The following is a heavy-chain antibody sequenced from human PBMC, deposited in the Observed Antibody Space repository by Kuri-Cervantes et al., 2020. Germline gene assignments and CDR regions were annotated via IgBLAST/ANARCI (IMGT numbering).Heavy chain of an antibody. CDR2: VDPDGSEK. Sequence: GESLKISCAVSGFTFSTFSTSWLTWVRQAPGKGLEWVANVDPDGSEKYYVDSVKGRFTISRDNAKNSVYLQMNSLRAEDTAVYYCARGGYGMDVWGQGTTVTVSS. V-gene: IGHV3-7*01. CDR3: ARGGYGMDV. J-gene: IGHJ6*02. CDR1: GFTFSTFSTSW.